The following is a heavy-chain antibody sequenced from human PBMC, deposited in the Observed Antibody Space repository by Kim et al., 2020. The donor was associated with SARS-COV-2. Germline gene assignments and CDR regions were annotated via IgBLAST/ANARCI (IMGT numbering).Heavy chain of an antibody. CDR3: ARKRGGNSDC. Sequence: GGSLRLSCAASGFTFSSYSMNWVRQAPGKGLEWVSSISSSSSYIYYADSVKGRFTISRDNAKNSLYLQMNSLRAEDTAVYYCARKRGGNSDCWGQGTLVTVSS. CDR1: GFTFSSYS. V-gene: IGHV3-21*01. J-gene: IGHJ4*02. D-gene: IGHD2-21*02. CDR2: ISSSSSYI.